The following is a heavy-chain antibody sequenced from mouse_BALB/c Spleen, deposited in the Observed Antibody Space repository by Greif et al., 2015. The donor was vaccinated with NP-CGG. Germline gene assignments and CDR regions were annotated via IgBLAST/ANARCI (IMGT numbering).Heavy chain of an antibody. D-gene: IGHD2-3*01. CDR1: GYSITSDYA. V-gene: IGHV3-2*02. CDR2: ISYSGST. CDR3: ARQGWRYAMDY. J-gene: IGHJ4*01. Sequence: ESGPGLVKPSQSLSLTCTVTGYSITSDYAWNWIRQFPENKLEWMGYISYSGSTSYNPSLKSRISITRDTSKNQFFLQLNSVTTEDTATYYCARQGWRYAMDYWGQGTSVTVSS.